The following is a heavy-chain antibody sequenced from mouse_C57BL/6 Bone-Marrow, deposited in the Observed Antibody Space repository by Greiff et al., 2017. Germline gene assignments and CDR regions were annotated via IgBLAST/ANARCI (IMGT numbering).Heavy chain of an antibody. Sequence: VQLQQPGAELVKPGASVKLSCKASGYTFTSYWMHWVKQRPGQGLEWIGMIHPNSGSTNYNEKFKSKATLTVDKSSSTAYMQLSSLTSEDSAVYYGARSLITTVVGYFDVWGTGTTVTVSS. CDR3: ARSLITTVVGYFDV. CDR1: GYTFTSYW. CDR2: IHPNSGST. V-gene: IGHV1-64*01. D-gene: IGHD1-1*01. J-gene: IGHJ1*03.